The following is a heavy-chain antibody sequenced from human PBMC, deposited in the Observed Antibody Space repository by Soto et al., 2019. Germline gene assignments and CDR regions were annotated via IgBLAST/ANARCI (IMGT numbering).Heavy chain of an antibody. CDR2: VNAGNGYT. V-gene: IGHV1-3*01. CDR1: GYTFTSNA. D-gene: IGHD5-18*01. Sequence: QVHLVQSGAEVKKPGASVKVSCRSSGYTFTSNAIHWVRQAPGQSLEWMGWVNAGNGYTKYLQNFQGRVTISSDTSASTAYMELNSLRSEDTAVHYCARGAHTYGYVFDYWGQGTLVTVSS. CDR3: ARGAHTYGYVFDY. J-gene: IGHJ4*02.